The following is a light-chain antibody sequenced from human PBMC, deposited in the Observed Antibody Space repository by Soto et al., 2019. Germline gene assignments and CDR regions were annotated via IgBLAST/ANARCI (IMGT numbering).Light chain of an antibody. CDR2: EVS. Sequence: QSVLARPSSLSGSPGQSITISCTGTSTDVGGYNYVSWYQHHPGKGPKLIIYEVSNRPSGVSDRFSGSKSGNKASLIISNLEAEDESDYYCGSYTSTDTPVVFGTGTKVTVL. J-gene: IGLJ1*01. CDR3: GSYTSTDTPVV. CDR1: STDVGGYNY. V-gene: IGLV2-14*01.